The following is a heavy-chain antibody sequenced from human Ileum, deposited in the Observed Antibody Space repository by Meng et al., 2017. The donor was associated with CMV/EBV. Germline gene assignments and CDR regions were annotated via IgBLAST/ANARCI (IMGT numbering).Heavy chain of an antibody. Sequence: QVRLQTSGQGLVKSSQPLALTGTVFGVSISSGDYYWNGIRQPPGKGLEWIGYIYYSGSTYFNPSLKSRVTISVDTSKNQFSLKLTSVTAADTAVYYCARQEELWGYFDYWGQGTLVTVSS. D-gene: IGHD1-7*01. CDR1: GVSISSGDYY. CDR2: IYYSGST. J-gene: IGHJ4*02. CDR3: ARQEELWGYFDY. V-gene: IGHV4-30-4*08.